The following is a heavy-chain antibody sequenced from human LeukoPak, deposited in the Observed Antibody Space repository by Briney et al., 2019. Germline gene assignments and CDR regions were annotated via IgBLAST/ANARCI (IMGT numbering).Heavy chain of an antibody. D-gene: IGHD5-18*01. J-gene: IGHJ4*02. CDR1: GFTFSTYA. V-gene: IGHV3-30*04. CDR3: ARDETKRGYSYGTSPFAY. Sequence: GGSLRLSCAASGFTFSTYAMHWVRRAPGKGLEWVTLISHDGDNTYYADSVKGRFTISRDNSKNTVYLQMNSLRAEDTAVYYCARDETKRGYSYGTSPFAYWGQGTQVTVSS. CDR2: ISHDGDNT.